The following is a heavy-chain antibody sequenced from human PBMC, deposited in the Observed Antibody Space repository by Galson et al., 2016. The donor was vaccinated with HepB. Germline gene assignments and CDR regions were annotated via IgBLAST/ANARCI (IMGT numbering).Heavy chain of an antibody. J-gene: IGHJ4*02. D-gene: IGHD3-22*01. CDR2: VYRGRT. CDR3: ARGAPDYYDSSGYYYAMDGAYYFDY. Sequence: SETLSLTCTVSDGSIRSSSFSWGWIRQPPGKGLEWIGTVYRGRTYYNPSLEGRVTISVGMSTDLLSLKLSSVTAADTAVYYCARGAPDYYDSSGYYYAMDGAYYFDYWGQGTLVTVSS. V-gene: IGHV4-39*01. CDR1: DGSIRSSSFS.